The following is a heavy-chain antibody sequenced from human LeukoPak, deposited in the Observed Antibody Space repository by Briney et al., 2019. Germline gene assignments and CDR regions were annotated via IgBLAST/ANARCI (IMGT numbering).Heavy chain of an antibody. CDR2: IHHRGTT. J-gene: IGHJ4*02. V-gene: IGHV4-39*07. Sequence: SETLSLTCIVSGGSISTNTYYLGWIRLPPGKGLEWIGEIHHRGTTYYNPSLRSRVTISVDTSKNQFSLRLTSVTAADTAVYYCARVTYNGYQHFDYWGQGNLVTVS. CDR1: GGSISTNTYY. D-gene: IGHD3-10*01. CDR3: ARVTYNGYQHFDY.